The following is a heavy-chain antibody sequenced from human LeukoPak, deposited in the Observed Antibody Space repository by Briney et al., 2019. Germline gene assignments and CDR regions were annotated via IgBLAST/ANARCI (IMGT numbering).Heavy chain of an antibody. CDR3: ARTSWGYAFDI. V-gene: IGHV4-61*03. D-gene: IGHD7-27*01. CDR1: GGSVSSGSYY. Sequence: PSETLSLTCTVSGGSVSSGSYYWSWIRQPPGKGLEWIGYIYYSGSTNYNPSLKSRVTISVDTSKNHFSLKLSSVTAADTAMYYCARTSWGYAFDIWGRGPMVTVSS. J-gene: IGHJ3*02. CDR2: IYYSGST.